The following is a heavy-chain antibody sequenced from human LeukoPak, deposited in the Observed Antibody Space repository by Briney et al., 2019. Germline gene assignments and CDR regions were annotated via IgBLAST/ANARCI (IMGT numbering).Heavy chain of an antibody. CDR2: ISGSDGST. Sequence: GGSLRLSCAASGFTFSSYAMSWLRQAPGKGLEWVSDISGSDGSTYYADAVKGRFTISRDNAKNSLYLQMNSLRAEDTAVYYCARAGGSTPDYWGQGTLVTVSS. V-gene: IGHV3-23*01. J-gene: IGHJ4*02. CDR1: GFTFSSYA. D-gene: IGHD3-10*01. CDR3: ARAGGSTPDY.